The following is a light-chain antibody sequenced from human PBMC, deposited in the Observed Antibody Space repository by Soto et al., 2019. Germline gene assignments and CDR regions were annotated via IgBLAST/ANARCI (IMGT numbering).Light chain of an antibody. CDR1: QSVSSSY. Sequence: EIVLTQSPGTLSLSPGERTTLSCRASQSVSSSYLAWYQQKPSQAPRHLIYGASSRATGIPDRFSGSWSWTAFTFTISRPAPEDFAVYYCPQYANCPPTFGQGTKVDI. J-gene: IGKJ1*01. V-gene: IGKV3-20*01. CDR3: PQYANCPPT. CDR2: GAS.